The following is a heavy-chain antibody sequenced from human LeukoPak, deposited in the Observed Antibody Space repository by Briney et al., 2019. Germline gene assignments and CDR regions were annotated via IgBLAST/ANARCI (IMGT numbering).Heavy chain of an antibody. CDR2: MNQDGSAK. CDR3: ATYTHWVAGDV. CDR1: GLTFGDLW. J-gene: IGHJ6*02. Sequence: GGSLRPSCAAPGLTFGDLWMSWFRQAPGKGRGWVANMNQDGSAKDYVDSVKGRFTISRDNARNSLYLQMSSLRAEDTAVYYCATYTHWVAGDVWGQGTTVTVSS. D-gene: IGHD3-16*01. V-gene: IGHV3-7*01.